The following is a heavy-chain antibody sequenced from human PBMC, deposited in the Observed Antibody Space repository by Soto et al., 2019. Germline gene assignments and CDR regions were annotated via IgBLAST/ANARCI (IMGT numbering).Heavy chain of an antibody. V-gene: IGHV1-69*01. D-gene: IGHD5-18*01. CDR1: GGTFSSYA. CDR2: IIPIFGTA. CDR3: ARSAAMVTDEDYYYYGMDV. J-gene: IGHJ6*02. Sequence: QVQLVQSGAEVKKPGPSVKVSCKASGGTFSSYAISWVRQAPGQGLEWMGGIIPIFGTANYAQKFQGRVTITADESTSTAYMELSSLRSEDTAVYYCARSAAMVTDEDYYYYGMDVWGQGTTVTVSS.